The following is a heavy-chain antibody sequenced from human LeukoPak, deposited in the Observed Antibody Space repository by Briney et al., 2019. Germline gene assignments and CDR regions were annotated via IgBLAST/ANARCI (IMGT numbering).Heavy chain of an antibody. CDR2: IIPILGIA. CDR1: AGTFSSYA. CDR3: ARSPGVFGVVISEFDP. J-gene: IGHJ5*02. V-gene: IGHV1-69*04. D-gene: IGHD3-3*01. Sequence: SVKLSCKASAGTFSSYAISWVRQDPGQGPEWMGRIIPILGIANYAQEFQGRVTITADKSTSTAYMELSSLRSEDTAVYYCARSPGVFGVVISEFDPWGQGTLVTVSP.